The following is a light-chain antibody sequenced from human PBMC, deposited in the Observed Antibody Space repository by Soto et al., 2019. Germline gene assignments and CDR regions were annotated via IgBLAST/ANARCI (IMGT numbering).Light chain of an antibody. CDR3: QQYNNWPQT. Sequence: EIVMTQSPATLSVSPGERATLSCRASQSVSSNLAWYQQKPGQAPRLLIYGASTRATDIPARFSGSASGTEFTLTISSLQSEDFAVYYCQQYNNWPQTFGQGTKLEIK. CDR2: GAS. J-gene: IGKJ2*01. V-gene: IGKV3-15*01. CDR1: QSVSSN.